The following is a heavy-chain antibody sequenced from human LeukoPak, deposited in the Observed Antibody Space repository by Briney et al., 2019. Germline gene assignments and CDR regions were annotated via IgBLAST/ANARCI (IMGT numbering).Heavy chain of an antibody. J-gene: IGHJ5*02. V-gene: IGHV1-2*02. Sequence: ASVKVSCKASGYTFTGHYMHWVRQAPGQGLEWMGWINPKSGGTNYAQKFQGRVTMTRDTSISTAYMELSRLSSDDTAVYYCARGRATGSSWYVRWFDPWGQGTLVTVSS. D-gene: IGHD6-13*01. CDR3: ARGRATGSSWYVRWFDP. CDR2: INPKSGGT. CDR1: GYTFTGHY.